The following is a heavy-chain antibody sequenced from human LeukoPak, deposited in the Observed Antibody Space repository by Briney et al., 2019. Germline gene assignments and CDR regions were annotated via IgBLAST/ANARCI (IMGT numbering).Heavy chain of an antibody. Sequence: ASVKVSCKASGYTFSSYGISWVRQAPGQGLEWMGWISAYSGDTNYAQKFQGRVIMTTDTSMSPAYMELRSLRSDDTAVYYCARGRNFDYWGQGTLVTVSS. CDR2: ISAYSGDT. CDR3: ARGRNFDY. V-gene: IGHV1-18*04. CDR1: GYTFSSYG. J-gene: IGHJ4*02.